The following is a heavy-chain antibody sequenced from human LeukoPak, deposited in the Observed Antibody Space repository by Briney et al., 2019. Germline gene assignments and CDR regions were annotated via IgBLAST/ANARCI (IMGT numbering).Heavy chain of an antibody. CDR3: ARDRYYFDSRGYYYPSYYFDY. J-gene: IGHJ4*02. V-gene: IGHV3-30*04. D-gene: IGHD3-22*01. CDR1: GFIFSSYA. CDR2: TSSDGSDT. Sequence: GGSLRLSCAASGFIFSSYAMHWVRQAPGKGLEWVAITSSDGSDTYYADSGKGRFTISRYNSKNTLYLQMNSLRPEDTAVYYCARDRYYFDSRGYYYPSYYFDYWGQGTLVTVSS.